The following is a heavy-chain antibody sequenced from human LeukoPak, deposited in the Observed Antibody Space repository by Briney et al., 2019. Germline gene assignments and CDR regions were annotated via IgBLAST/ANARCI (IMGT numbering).Heavy chain of an antibody. V-gene: IGHV3-15*01. CDR2: IKSKSNGETT. Sequence: PGGSLRLSCAASGFPFINAWMSWVRQAPGTGLELDGRIKSKSNGETTDYAEPDKNRLNISRDDSTDTLYLKMNSLKIEDTAVYYCITDLVCPPAYGFDYWGQGTLVTVSS. J-gene: IGHJ4*02. CDR1: GFPFINAW. CDR3: ITDLVCPPAYGFDY. D-gene: IGHD3-10*01.